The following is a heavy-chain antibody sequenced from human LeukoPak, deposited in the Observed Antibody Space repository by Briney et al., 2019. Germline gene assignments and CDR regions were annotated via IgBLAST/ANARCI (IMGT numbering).Heavy chain of an antibody. J-gene: IGHJ4*02. CDR1: GFTFSDYY. CDR3: ARDPTWGYYFDY. CDR2: ISSSGSTI. V-gene: IGHV3-11*01. Sequence: GGSVRLSCAASGFTFSDYYMSWIRHAPGKGLEWVSYISSSGSTIYYADSVKGRFTISRDNAKNSLYLQMNSLRAEDTAVYYCARDPTWGYYFDYWGQGTLVTVYS. D-gene: IGHD3-16*01.